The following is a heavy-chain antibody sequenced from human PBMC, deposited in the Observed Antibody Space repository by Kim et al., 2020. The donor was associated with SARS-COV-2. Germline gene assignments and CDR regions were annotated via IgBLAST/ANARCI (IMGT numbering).Heavy chain of an antibody. CDR1: GFTVSSNY. J-gene: IGHJ5*02. V-gene: IGHV3-53*01. Sequence: GGSLRLSCAASGFTVSSNYMSWVRQAPGKGLEWVSVIYSGGSTYYADSVKGRFTISRDNSKNTLYLQMNSLRAEDTAVYYCARVVRGYCSGGSCYENWFDPWGQGTLVTVSS. CDR2: IYSGGST. D-gene: IGHD2-15*01. CDR3: ARVVRGYCSGGSCYENWFDP.